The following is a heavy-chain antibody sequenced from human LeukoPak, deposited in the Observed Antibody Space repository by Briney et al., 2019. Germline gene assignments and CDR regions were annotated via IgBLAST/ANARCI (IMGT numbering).Heavy chain of an antibody. V-gene: IGHV3-66*01. Sequence: PGGSLRLSCAASGFTVSSNYMSWVRQAPGKGLEWVSVIYSGGSTYYAASVKGRFTISRDNSKNTLNLQMNSLRAEDTAVYYCARDRGYSYGPDVYYYYYGMDVWGQGTTVTVSS. CDR3: ARDRGYSYGPDVYYYYYGMDV. J-gene: IGHJ6*02. CDR2: IYSGGST. CDR1: GFTVSSNY. D-gene: IGHD5-18*01.